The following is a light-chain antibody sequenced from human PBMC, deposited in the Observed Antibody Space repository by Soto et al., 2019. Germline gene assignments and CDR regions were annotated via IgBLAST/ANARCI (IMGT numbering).Light chain of an antibody. CDR3: QQYGSSPRT. CDR1: QSVSTNY. Sequence: EIVLTQSPGTLSLSPGERATLSCRASQSVSTNYLAWYQQKPGQAPRLLFFGASSRATGIPDRFSGSGSGTDFTLTISRLEPADFAVYYCQQYGSSPRTFGQGTKVEIK. J-gene: IGKJ1*01. CDR2: GAS. V-gene: IGKV3-20*01.